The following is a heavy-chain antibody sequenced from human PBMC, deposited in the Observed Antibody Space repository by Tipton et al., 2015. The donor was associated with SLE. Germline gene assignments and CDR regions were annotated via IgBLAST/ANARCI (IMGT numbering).Heavy chain of an antibody. CDR3: ARNRDGDYGDTFHI. D-gene: IGHD4-17*01. J-gene: IGHJ3*02. Sequence: TLSLTCAVYGGSFSGYYWSWIRQPPGKGLEWIGEINHSGSTNYNPSLKSRVTISVDTSKNQFSLKLSSVTAADTAVYYCARNRDGDYGDTFHIWGQGTLVTVSS. CDR2: INHSGST. CDR1: GGSFSGYY. V-gene: IGHV4-34*01.